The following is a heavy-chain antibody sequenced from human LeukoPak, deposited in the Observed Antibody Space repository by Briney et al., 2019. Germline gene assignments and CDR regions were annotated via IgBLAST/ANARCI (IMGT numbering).Heavy chain of an antibody. CDR3: ARVNWARLDY. CDR2: IYSGGST. CDR1: EFSVGSNY. D-gene: IGHD7-27*01. V-gene: IGHV3-66*01. Sequence: GGSLRLSCAASEFSVGSNYMTWVRQAPGKGLEWVSLIYSGGSTYYADSVKGRFTISRDNSKNTLYLQMNSLRAEDTAVYYCARVNWARLDYWGQGALVTVSS. J-gene: IGHJ4*02.